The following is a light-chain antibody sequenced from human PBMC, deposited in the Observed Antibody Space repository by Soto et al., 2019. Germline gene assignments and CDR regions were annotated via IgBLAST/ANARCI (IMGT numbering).Light chain of an antibody. Sequence: QSVLTQPPSVSAASGQKVTISCSGSSSNIGNFYVSWYHQVPGTAPKLLIYDSDKRPSEIPDRFSGSKSGTSATLGIAGLQTGDEDDYYCGVYDSSLTTYVFGPGTQLTVL. CDR1: SSNIGNFY. V-gene: IGLV1-51*01. J-gene: IGLJ7*01. CDR2: DSD. CDR3: GVYDSSLTTYV.